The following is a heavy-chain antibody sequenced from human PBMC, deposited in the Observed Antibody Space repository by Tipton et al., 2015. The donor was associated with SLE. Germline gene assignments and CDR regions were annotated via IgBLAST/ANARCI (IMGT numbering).Heavy chain of an antibody. J-gene: IGHJ4*02. CDR1: GGSISSGGYY. CDR3: ARVLDSAILDD. V-gene: IGHV4-31*03. Sequence: TLSLTCTVSGGSISSGGYYWSWIRQHPGKGLEWIWYIYYSGSTNYNTSLKSRVTISVDTSKNQFSLKLSSVTAADTAVSYCARVLDSAILDDWGQGTLVTVSS. CDR2: IYYSGST. D-gene: IGHD5-18*01.